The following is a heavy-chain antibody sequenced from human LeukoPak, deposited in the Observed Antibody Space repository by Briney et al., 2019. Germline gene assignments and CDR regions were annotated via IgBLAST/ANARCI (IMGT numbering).Heavy chain of an antibody. D-gene: IGHD3-16*01. J-gene: IGHJ6*03. Sequence: SVKVSCKASGGTFSSYAITWVRQAPGQGLEWMGGIIPIFGTANSAQKFQGRVTITADKSTSTAYMELSSLRSEDTAVYYCARDGRDKRGGYYMDVWGKGTTVTVSS. CDR1: GGTFSSYA. V-gene: IGHV1-69*06. CDR3: ARDGRDKRGGYYMDV. CDR2: IIPIFGTA.